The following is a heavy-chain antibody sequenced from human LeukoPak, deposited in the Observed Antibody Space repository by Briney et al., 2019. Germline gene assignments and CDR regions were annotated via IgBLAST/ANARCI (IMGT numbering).Heavy chain of an antibody. J-gene: IGHJ4*02. CDR2: IYTSGST. CDR1: GGSISSYD. Sequence: SETLSLTCTVSGGSISSYDLSWIRQPAGKGLEWIGRIYTSGSTNYNPSLKSRVTMSVDTSKNQFSLKLSSVTAADTAVYFCARHSSDYYGPLDYWGQGTLVTVSS. V-gene: IGHV4-4*07. CDR3: ARHSSDYYGPLDY. D-gene: IGHD6-19*01.